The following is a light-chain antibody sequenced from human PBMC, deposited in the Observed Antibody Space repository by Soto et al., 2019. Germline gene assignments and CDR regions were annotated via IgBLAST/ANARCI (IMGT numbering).Light chain of an antibody. V-gene: IGKV1-39*01. CDR3: QQSHSTPPT. CDR1: RSISNY. Sequence: DIPMTQSPSSLSASVGDRVTITCRASRSISNYLNWYQHKPGKAPRLLIYAPSSLQSGVPSRFSGSGSGTDFTLTISSLQPEDFATYYCQQSHSTPPTFGQGTKVEIK. J-gene: IGKJ1*01. CDR2: APS.